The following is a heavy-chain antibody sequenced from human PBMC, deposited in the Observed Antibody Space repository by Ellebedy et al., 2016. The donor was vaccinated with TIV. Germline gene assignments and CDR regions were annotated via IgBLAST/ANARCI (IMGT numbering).Heavy chain of an antibody. CDR3: GRGVDREIDY. D-gene: IGHD1-14*01. CDR2: MSPNNGNT. J-gene: IGHJ4*02. V-gene: IGHV1-8*01. Sequence: AASVKVSCKASGYTFTSYDINWVRQATGQGPEWMGWMSPNNGNTGYAQKFQGRVTMTRDTSIRTAYMELNSLRPDDTAVYYCGRGVDREIDYWGQGTLVTVSA. CDR1: GYTFTSYD.